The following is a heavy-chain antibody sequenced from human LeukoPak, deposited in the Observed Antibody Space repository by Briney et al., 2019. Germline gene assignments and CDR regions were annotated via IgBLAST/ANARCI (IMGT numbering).Heavy chain of an antibody. V-gene: IGHV4-59*01. D-gene: IGHD3-3*01. CDR1: GGSISSYY. CDR2: IYYSGST. CDR3: ARYRIRSGFDY. J-gene: IGHJ4*02. Sequence: SESLSLTCTVSGGSISSYYWSWIRQPPGKGLEWIGYIYYSGSTNYNPSLKSRVTISVDTSKNQFSLKLSSVTAADTAVYYCARYRIRSGFDYWGQGTLVTVSS.